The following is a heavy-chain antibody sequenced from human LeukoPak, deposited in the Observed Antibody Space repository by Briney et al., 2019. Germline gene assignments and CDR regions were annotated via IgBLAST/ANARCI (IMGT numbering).Heavy chain of an antibody. CDR1: GFTFSSYS. CDR3: AKDRSGRYFDY. V-gene: IGHV3-30*18. Sequence: GGSLRLSCAASGFTFSSYSMNWVRQAPGKGLEWVAVISYDGSNKYYADSVKGRFTISRDNSKNTLYLQMNSLRAEDTAVYYCAKDRSGRYFDYWGQGTLVTVSS. CDR2: ISYDGSNK. D-gene: IGHD3-10*01. J-gene: IGHJ4*02.